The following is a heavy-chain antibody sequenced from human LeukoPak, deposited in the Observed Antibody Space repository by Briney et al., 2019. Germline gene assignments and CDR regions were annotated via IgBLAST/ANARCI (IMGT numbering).Heavy chain of an antibody. CDR2: IWYDGSNK. Sequence: GGSLRLSCAASGFTVSSYGMHWVRQAPGKGLEWVAVIWYDGSNKYYADSVKGRFTISRDNAKNSLYLQMNSLRAEDTAVYYCAREWGYYDYWGQGTLVTVSS. D-gene: IGHD3-16*01. V-gene: IGHV3-33*01. CDR3: AREWGYYDY. CDR1: GFTVSSYG. J-gene: IGHJ4*02.